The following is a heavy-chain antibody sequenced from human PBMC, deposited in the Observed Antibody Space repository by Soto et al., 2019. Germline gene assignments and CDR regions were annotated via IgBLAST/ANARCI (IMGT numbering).Heavy chain of an antibody. Sequence: SETLSLTCTVSGGSISSNYWTWVRQPPGKGLEWIGYVYNSGSTNYNPSLKSRVTISEDTSKSQFSLKVNSMTAADTAVYYCARYRREAVAGYTLDNWGQGILVTVSS. CDR2: VYNSGST. CDR3: ARYRREAVAGYTLDN. V-gene: IGHV4-59*01. D-gene: IGHD6-13*01. J-gene: IGHJ4*02. CDR1: GGSISSNY.